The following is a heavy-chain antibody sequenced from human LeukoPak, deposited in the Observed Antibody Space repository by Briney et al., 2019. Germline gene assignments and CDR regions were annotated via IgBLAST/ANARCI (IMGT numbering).Heavy chain of an antibody. V-gene: IGHV3-73*01. CDR3: ITMVRGDYYCYGMDV. J-gene: IGHJ6*04. D-gene: IGHD3-10*01. CDR2: IRSKANSYAT. CDR1: GFTFSGSA. Sequence: GGSLRLSCAASGFTFSGSAMHWVRQASGKGLEWVGRIRSKANSYATAYAASVKGRFTISRDDSKNTAYLQMNSLKTEDTAVYYCITMVRGDYYCYGMDVWGKGTTVTVSS.